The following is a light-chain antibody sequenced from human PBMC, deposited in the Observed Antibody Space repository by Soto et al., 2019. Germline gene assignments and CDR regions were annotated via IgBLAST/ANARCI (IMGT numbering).Light chain of an antibody. V-gene: IGKV3-20*01. J-gene: IGKJ1*01. Sequence: EIVLTQSPGTLSLSPGERATVSCRASQSVSGSYLAWYQQKPGQAPRLLIYGAFNRAGGIPDRFSGSGSGTDFTLTISRLEPEDFAVYYCQQYSASPRTFGQGTTVEIK. CDR3: QQYSASPRT. CDR2: GAF. CDR1: QSVSGSY.